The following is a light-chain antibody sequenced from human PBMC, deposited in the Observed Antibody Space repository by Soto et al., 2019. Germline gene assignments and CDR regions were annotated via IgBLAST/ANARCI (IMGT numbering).Light chain of an antibody. CDR1: QSVTTN. J-gene: IGKJ2*01. Sequence: ERVMTQSPGTLSVSPGERATLSCRASQSVTTNLAWYQQKPGQAPRLLIYGASTRATGIPARFSGSGSGTEFTLSISSLQSEDSAVYYCQQYNNWPYTFGQGTKLEIK. CDR2: GAS. CDR3: QQYNNWPYT. V-gene: IGKV3-15*01.